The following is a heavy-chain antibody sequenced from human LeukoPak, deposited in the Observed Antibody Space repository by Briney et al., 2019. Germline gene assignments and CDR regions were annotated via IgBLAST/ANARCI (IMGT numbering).Heavy chain of an antibody. Sequence: SETLSLTCTVSGGSISSGSYYWSWIRQPAGKGLEWIGRIYTSGSTNYNPSLKSRVTISVDTSKNQFSLNLSSVTAADTAVYFCARLSWPGRGSRFDPWGQGTLVTVSS. CDR1: GGSISSGSYY. D-gene: IGHD3-10*01. CDR2: IYTSGST. CDR3: ARLSWPGRGSRFDP. V-gene: IGHV4-61*02. J-gene: IGHJ5*02.